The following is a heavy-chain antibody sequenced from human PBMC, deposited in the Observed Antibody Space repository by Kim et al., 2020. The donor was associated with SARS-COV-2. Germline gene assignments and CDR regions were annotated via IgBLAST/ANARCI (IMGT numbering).Heavy chain of an antibody. V-gene: IGHV3-73*01. CDR1: GFTLSGST. Sequence: GGSLRLSCAASGFTLSGSTVHWVRQASGKGLEWVGRIRSKANSYATAYAASVKNRFTISSDDSKNTADLQMNSLKTEDTAVYYCARVNPIAGGWYDAFDIWGQGTMVTVSS. D-gene: IGHD6-19*01. J-gene: IGHJ3*02. CDR2: IRSKANSYAT. CDR3: ARVNPIAGGWYDAFDI.